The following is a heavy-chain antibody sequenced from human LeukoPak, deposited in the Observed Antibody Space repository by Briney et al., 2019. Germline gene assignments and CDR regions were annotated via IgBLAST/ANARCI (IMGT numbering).Heavy chain of an antibody. J-gene: IGHJ4*02. CDR2: ISSSSSTI. Sequence: GGSLRLSCAASGFTFSSYSMNWVRQAPGKGLEWVSYISSSSSTIYYADSVKGRFTISRDNAKNSLYLQMNSLRAEDTAVYYCARTPLRYFDWLRSDYFDYWGQGTLVTVSS. V-gene: IGHV3-48*01. CDR1: GFTFSSYS. CDR3: ARTPLRYFDWLRSDYFDY. D-gene: IGHD3-9*01.